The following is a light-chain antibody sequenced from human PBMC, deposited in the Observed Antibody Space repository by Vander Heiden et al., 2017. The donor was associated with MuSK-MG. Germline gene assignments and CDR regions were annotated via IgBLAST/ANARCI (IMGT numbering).Light chain of an antibody. Sequence: QLVLTQSPSASASLGASVKLTCTLSSRDSSFTIAWHQQQPEKGPRHLIMLIIYGSRTKGDGIPDRFSGSSSGAARSLTISSLQAEDEADYYCQTWGTGIVVFGGGTKLTVL. CDR1: SRDSSFT. J-gene: IGLJ2*01. V-gene: IGLV4-69*01. CDR2: LIIYGSR. CDR3: QTWGTGIVV.